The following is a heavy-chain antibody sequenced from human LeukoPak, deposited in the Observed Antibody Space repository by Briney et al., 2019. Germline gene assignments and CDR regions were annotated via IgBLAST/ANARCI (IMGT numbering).Heavy chain of an antibody. CDR3: AKDYYDSSGYYPYFDY. V-gene: IGHV3-23*01. J-gene: IGHJ4*02. CDR1: GSTFSRYA. Sequence: GGSLRLSCAASGSTFSRYAMSWVRQAPGKGLEWLSAISESDGSTYYADSVKGRFTISRDNSKNTLYLQMNSLRAEDTAVYYCAKDYYDSSGYYPYFDYWGQGTLVTVSS. D-gene: IGHD3-22*01. CDR2: ISESDGST.